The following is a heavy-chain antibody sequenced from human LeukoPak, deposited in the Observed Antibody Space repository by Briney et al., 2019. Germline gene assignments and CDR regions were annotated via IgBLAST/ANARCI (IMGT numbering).Heavy chain of an antibody. CDR2: INHSGST. J-gene: IGHJ4*02. CDR1: GGSFSGYY. D-gene: IGHD3-9*01. CDR3: AATLRYFDWLLHPIDY. Sequence: NPSETLSLTCAVYGGSFSGYYWSWIRQPPGKGLEWIGEINHSGSTNYNPSLKSRVTISVDTSKNQFSLKLSSVTAADTAVYYCAATLRYFDWLLHPIDYWGQGTLVTVSS. V-gene: IGHV4-34*01.